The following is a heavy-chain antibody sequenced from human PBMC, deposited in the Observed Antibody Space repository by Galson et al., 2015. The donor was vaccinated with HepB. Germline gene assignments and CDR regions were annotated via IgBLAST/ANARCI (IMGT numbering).Heavy chain of an antibody. CDR1: GFTFSDYY. J-gene: IGHJ4*02. D-gene: IGHD1-26*01. Sequence: SLRLSCAASGFTFSDYYMSWIRQAPGKGLEWVSYISSSSSYTNYADSVKGRFTISRDNAKNSLYLQMNSLRAEDTAVYYCAREGYSGSYGAPLEPPPFDYWGQGTLVTVSS. V-gene: IGHV3-11*05. CDR3: AREGYSGSYGAPLEPPPFDY. CDR2: ISSSSSYT.